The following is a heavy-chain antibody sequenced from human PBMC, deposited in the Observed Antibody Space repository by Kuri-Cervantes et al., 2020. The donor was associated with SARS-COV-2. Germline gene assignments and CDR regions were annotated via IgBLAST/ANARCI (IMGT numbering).Heavy chain of an antibody. J-gene: IGHJ4*02. CDR1: GYSISSSSYY. D-gene: IGHD2-2*01. Sequence: SETLSLTCTVSGYSISSSSYYWGWIRQPPGKGLEWIGSIYYSGSTYYNPSLKSRVTISVDTSKNQFSLKLSSVTAADTAVYYCARELGVPAATYFDYWGQGTLVTVSS. CDR2: IYYSGST. CDR3: ARELGVPAATYFDY. V-gene: IGHV4-39*02.